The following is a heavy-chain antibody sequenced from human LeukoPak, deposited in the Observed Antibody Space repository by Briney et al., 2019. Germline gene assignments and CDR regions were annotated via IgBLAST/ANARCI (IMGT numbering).Heavy chain of an antibody. V-gene: IGHV4-34*01. CDR2: INHSGST. J-gene: IGHJ4*02. CDR1: GGSFSGYY. D-gene: IGHD6-19*01. Sequence: SETLSLTCAVYGGSFSGYYWSWIRQPPGKGLEWIGEINHSGSTNYNPSLKSRVTISVDTSKNQFSLKLSSVTAANTAVYYCARSSSGWYGDYWGQGTLVTVSS. CDR3: ARSSSGWYGDY.